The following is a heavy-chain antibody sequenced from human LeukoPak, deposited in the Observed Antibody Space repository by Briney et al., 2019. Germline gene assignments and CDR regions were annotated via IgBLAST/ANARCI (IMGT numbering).Heavy chain of an antibody. J-gene: IGHJ4*02. CDR3: ARELAV. Sequence: GGSLRLSCEAAGFAFKTYSMHWVRQAPGKGLEWVAAIWPDGSNEYYANSVKGRFFISRDNSKNTLYLQMNSLRVDDTAVYYCARELAVWGQGTLVTVSS. V-gene: IGHV3-33*01. CDR2: IWPDGSNE. CDR1: GFAFKTYS.